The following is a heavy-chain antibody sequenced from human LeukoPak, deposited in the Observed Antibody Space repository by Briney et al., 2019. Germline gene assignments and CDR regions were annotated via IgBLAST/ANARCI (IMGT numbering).Heavy chain of an antibody. D-gene: IGHD5-18*01. CDR3: AKDTASSWWYFDL. CDR2: ISSSSSYI. V-gene: IGHV3-21*01. CDR1: RFTFSSYS. Sequence: GGSLRLSCAASRFTFSSYSMNWVRQAPGKGLEWVSSISSSSSYIYYADSVKGRFTISRDNAKNSLYLQMNSLRAEDTAVYYCAKDTASSWWYFDLWGRGTLVTVSS. J-gene: IGHJ2*01.